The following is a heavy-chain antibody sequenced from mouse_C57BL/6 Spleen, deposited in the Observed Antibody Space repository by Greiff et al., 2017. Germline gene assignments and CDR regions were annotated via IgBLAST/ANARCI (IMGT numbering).Heavy chain of an antibody. Sequence: DVHLVESGEGLVKPGGSLKLSCAASGFTFSSYAMSWVRQTPEKRLEWVAYISSGGDYIYYADTVKGRFTISRDNARNTLYLQMSSLKSEDTAMYYCTRIYDDYDEGDYYAMDYWGQGTSVTGSS. CDR1: GFTFSSYA. D-gene: IGHD2-4*01. CDR3: TRIYDDYDEGDYYAMDY. CDR2: ISSGGDYI. V-gene: IGHV5-9-1*02. J-gene: IGHJ4*01.